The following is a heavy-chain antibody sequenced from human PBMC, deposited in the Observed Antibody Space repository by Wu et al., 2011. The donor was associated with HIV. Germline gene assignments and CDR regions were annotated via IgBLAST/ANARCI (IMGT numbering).Heavy chain of an antibody. CDR3: ARPGPIGAYNWFDP. Sequence: VQLVQSGAEVKKPGESLKISCKGSGYSFTTYWIGWVRQMPGKGLELMGIIYPGDSETRYNPSFQGQVTFSADKSVRTAYLQWHSLKASDTAMYYCARPGPIGAYNWFDPWGQGTLVTVSS. V-gene: IGHV5-51*01. CDR2: IYPGDSET. J-gene: IGHJ5*02. CDR1: GYSFTTYW. D-gene: IGHD3-16*01.